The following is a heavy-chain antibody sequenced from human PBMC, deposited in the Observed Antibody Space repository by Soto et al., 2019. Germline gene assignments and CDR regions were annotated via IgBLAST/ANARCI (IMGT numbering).Heavy chain of an antibody. D-gene: IGHD3-10*01. V-gene: IGHV1-69*02. Sequence: GASVKVSCKASGDTFSFYTINWVRQAPGLGLEWVGRINPILSMSNYAQKFQGRVTMTADKSTNTAYMELRSLRSEDTAMYYCATSYGSGYRAFDYWGQGALVTGSS. CDR3: ATSYGSGYRAFDY. CDR2: INPILSMS. CDR1: GDTFSFYT. J-gene: IGHJ4*02.